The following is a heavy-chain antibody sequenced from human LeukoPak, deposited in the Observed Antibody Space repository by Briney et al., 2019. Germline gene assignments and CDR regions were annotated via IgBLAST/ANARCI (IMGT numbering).Heavy chain of an antibody. D-gene: IGHD6-19*01. CDR1: GYTFTSYY. CDR3: ARTRIAVAENDY. J-gene: IGHJ4*02. V-gene: IGHV1-46*03. CDR2: INPSGGST. Sequence: ASVKVSCKASGYTFTSYYMHWVRQAPGQGLEWMGIINPSGGSTSYAQKFQGRVTMTRDTSTSTVYTALSSLRSENTDVYYCARTRIAVAENDYWGQGTLVTVSS.